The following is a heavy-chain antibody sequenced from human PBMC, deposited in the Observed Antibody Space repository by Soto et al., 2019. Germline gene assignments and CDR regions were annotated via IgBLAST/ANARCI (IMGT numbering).Heavy chain of an antibody. V-gene: IGHV3-30-3*01. J-gene: IGHJ4*02. CDR3: ARGRDYYDSSGPDDYDY. D-gene: IGHD3-22*01. CDR1: GFTFSSYA. Sequence: ESGGGVVQPGRSLRLSCAASGFTFSSYAMHWVRQAPGKGLEWVAVISYDGSNKYYADSVKGRFTISRDNSKNTLYLQMNSLRAEDTAVYYCARGRDYYDSSGPDDYDYWGQGTLVTVSS. CDR2: ISYDGSNK.